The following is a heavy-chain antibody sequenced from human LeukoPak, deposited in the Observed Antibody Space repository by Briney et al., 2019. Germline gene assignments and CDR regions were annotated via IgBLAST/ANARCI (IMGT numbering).Heavy chain of an antibody. CDR2: IYYSGST. J-gene: IGHJ3*02. CDR3: ARAGGVLRYFDWLSDAFDI. Sequence: SETLSLTCTVSGGSISSYYWSWIRQPPGKGLEWIGYIYYSGSTNYNPSLKSRVTISVDTSKNQFSLKLSSVTAADTAVYYCARAGGVLRYFDWLSDAFDIWGQGTMVTVSS. V-gene: IGHV4-59*08. CDR1: GGSISSYY. D-gene: IGHD3-9*01.